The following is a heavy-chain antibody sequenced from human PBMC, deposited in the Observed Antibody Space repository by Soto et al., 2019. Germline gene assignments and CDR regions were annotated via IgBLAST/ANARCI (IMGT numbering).Heavy chain of an antibody. CDR1: GGTFSSYA. J-gene: IGHJ5*02. Sequence: RASVKVSCKASGGTFSSYAISWVRQAPGQGLEWMGGIIPIFGTANYAQKFQGRVTITADESTSTAYMELSSLRSEDTAVYYCARCPLLEGAWFDPWGQGTLVTVSS. CDR3: ARCPLLEGAWFDP. CDR2: IIPIFGTA. V-gene: IGHV1-69*13.